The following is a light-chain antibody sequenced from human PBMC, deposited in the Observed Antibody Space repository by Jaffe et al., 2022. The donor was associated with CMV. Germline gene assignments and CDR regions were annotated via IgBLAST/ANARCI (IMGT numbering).Light chain of an antibody. Sequence: QSVLTQSPSASGTPGQRVTISCSGSSSNIGSNIVSWYQQVPGTAPKLLIHTNNLRPSGVPDRFSGSKSGTSASLAISGLQSEDEADYYCATWDDNLSIYVFGTGIKVTVL. CDR1: SSNIGSNI. CDR3: ATWDDNLSIYV. J-gene: IGLJ1*01. CDR2: TNN. V-gene: IGLV1-44*01.